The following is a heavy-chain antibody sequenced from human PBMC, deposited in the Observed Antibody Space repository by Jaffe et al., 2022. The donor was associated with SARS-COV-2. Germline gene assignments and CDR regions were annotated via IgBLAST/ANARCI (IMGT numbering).Heavy chain of an antibody. V-gene: IGHV3-33*01. CDR3: ARDRWLHASYYGMDV. CDR2: IWYDGSYK. Sequence: QVELVESGGGVVQPGKSLRLSCAASGFIFSRYGLHWVRQAPGKGLEWVALIWYDGSYKYYGDSVKGRFTISRDNTKNTLYLQMNSLRVEDTAVYYCARDRWLHASYYGMDVWGQGTTVTVSS. CDR1: GFIFSRYG. J-gene: IGHJ6*02. D-gene: IGHD5-12*01.